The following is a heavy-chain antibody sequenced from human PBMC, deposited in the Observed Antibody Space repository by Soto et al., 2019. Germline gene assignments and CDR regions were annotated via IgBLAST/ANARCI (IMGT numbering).Heavy chain of an antibody. CDR2: ISGSDSRT. CDR3: AKSLDIHYKNWFDP. J-gene: IGHJ5*02. Sequence: EVQILESGGSLVQPGGSLRLSCAASGFTFSSAPMNWVRQAPGKGLEWVSIISGSDSRTYYADSVKGRFTISRDNSKNTLYLDMNSLRAEDTAVYYCAKSLDIHYKNWFDPWGQGTLVTVSS. V-gene: IGHV3-23*01. D-gene: IGHD4-4*01. CDR1: GFTFSSAP.